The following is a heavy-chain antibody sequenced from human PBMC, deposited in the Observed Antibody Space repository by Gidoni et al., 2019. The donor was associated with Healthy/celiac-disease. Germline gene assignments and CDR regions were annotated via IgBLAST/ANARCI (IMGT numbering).Heavy chain of an antibody. CDR2: ISSSSSTI. V-gene: IGHV3-48*01. D-gene: IGHD6-19*01. Sequence: EVQLVESGGGLVQPGGSLRLSCAASGFTFSSYSMNWVRQAPGKGLEWVSYISSSSSTIYYAASVKGRFTISRDNAKNSLYLQMNSLRAEDTAVYYCARDVAVAGPNWFDPWGQGTLVTVSS. J-gene: IGHJ5*02. CDR3: ARDVAVAGPNWFDP. CDR1: GFTFSSYS.